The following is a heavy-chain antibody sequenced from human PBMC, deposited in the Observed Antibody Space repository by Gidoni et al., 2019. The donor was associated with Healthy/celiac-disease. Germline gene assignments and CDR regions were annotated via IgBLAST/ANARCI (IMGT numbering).Heavy chain of an antibody. V-gene: IGHV1-69*04. J-gene: IGHJ3*02. CDR2: IIPILGIA. D-gene: IGHD3-22*01. Sequence: QVQLVQSGAEVKKPGSSVKVSCQASGGTFRSYAISWVRQAPGQGLEWTGRIIPILGIANYAQKFQGRVTITADKSTSTAYMELSSLRSEDTAVYYCAREGSSGYPGAFDIWGQGTMVTVSS. CDR3: AREGSSGYPGAFDI. CDR1: GGTFRSYA.